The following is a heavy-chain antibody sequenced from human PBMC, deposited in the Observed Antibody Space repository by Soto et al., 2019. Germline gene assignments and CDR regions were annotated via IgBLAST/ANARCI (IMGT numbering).Heavy chain of an antibody. J-gene: IGHJ6*02. Sequence: QVQLVQSGAEVKKPGASVKVSCKASGYTFTSYDINWVRQATGQGLEWMGWMNPNRGNTGYAQKCQGRGPMTRNTSISTAYMELSSLRSEDTAVYYCARTYYDFWSGYYTGGYYYYGMDVWGQGTTVTVSS. D-gene: IGHD3-3*01. CDR1: GYTFTSYD. CDR3: ARTYYDFWSGYYTGGYYYYGMDV. CDR2: MNPNRGNT. V-gene: IGHV1-8*01.